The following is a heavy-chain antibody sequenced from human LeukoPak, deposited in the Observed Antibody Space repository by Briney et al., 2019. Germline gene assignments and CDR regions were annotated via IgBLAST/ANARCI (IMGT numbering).Heavy chain of an antibody. Sequence: SETLSLTCTVSGGSISSYYWSWIRQPPGKGLEWIGYIYYSGGTNYNPSLKSRVTISVDTSKNQFSLKLSSVTAADTAVYYCARADSKLFGGFDYWGQGTLVTLSS. CDR3: ARADSKLFGGFDY. V-gene: IGHV4-59*01. J-gene: IGHJ4*02. CDR1: GGSISSYY. CDR2: IYYSGGT. D-gene: IGHD3-10*02.